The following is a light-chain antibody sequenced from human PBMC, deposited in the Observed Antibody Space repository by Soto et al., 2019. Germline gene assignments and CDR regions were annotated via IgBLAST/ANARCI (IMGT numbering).Light chain of an antibody. V-gene: IGLV2-23*01. CDR3: CSYAGSSTFV. CDR2: DGS. Sequence: QSVLTQPASVSGSPGQSITISCTGTSSDIGSYNLVSWYQQHPGKAPKLMIYDGSKRPSGVSNRFSGSKSGNTASLTISGLQAEDEADYYCCSYAGSSTFVFGTGTRSPS. J-gene: IGLJ1*01. CDR1: SSDIGSYNL.